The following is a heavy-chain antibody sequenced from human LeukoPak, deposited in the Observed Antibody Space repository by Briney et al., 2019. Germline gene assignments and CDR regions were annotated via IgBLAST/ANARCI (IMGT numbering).Heavy chain of an antibody. CDR1: GYRFTDYW. CDR2: IYPSDSGT. V-gene: IGHV5-51*01. CDR3: ARRLYSSSSYYYYYGMDV. Sequence: GESLQISCQTSGYRFTDYWIGWGRPLPGKGVEWMGFIYPSDSGTRYSPSFQGQVTISADKSISTAYLQWSSLKASDTAMYYCARRLYSSSSYYYYYGMDVWGQGTTVTVSS. D-gene: IGHD6-6*01. J-gene: IGHJ6*02.